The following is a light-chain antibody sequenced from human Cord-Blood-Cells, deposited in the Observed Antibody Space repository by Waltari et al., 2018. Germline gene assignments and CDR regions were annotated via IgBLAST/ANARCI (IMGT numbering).Light chain of an antibody. CDR2: AAS. Sequence: DIQMSQSRSYLSASVGDRVTITCRASQRISSYLNWYQQKPGKDPKLLIYAASRLQSGVPSRFSGSGSGTDFTLTINSLQPEDCATYYCQQSYGTPYSFGQGTKREIK. J-gene: IGKJ2*03. CDR1: QRISSY. CDR3: QQSYGTPYS. V-gene: IGKV1-39*01.